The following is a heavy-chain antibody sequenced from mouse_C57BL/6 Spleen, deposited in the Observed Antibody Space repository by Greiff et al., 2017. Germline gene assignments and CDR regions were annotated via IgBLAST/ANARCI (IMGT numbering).Heavy chain of an antibody. V-gene: IGHV5-16*01. Sequence: EVHLVESEGGLVQPGSSMKLSCTASGFTFSDYYMAWVRQVPEKGLEWVANINYDGSSTYYLDSLKSRFIISRDNAKNILYLQMSSLKSEDTATYYCASGGYYFPWFAYWGQGTLVTVSA. CDR1: GFTFSDYY. J-gene: IGHJ3*01. D-gene: IGHD2-3*01. CDR2: INYDGSST. CDR3: ASGGYYFPWFAY.